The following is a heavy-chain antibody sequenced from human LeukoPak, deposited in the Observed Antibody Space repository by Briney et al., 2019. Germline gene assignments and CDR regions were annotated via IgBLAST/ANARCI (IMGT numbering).Heavy chain of an antibody. Sequence: GGSLRLSCAASGFTSSSYWMHWVRQVPGKGLVWASRISGDGTARNYADSVKGRFTISRDDAKNTVDLQMNSLRGEDTAVYYCVRGRGSYGWFDPWGQGTLVTVSS. CDR1: GFTSSSYW. D-gene: IGHD3-10*01. J-gene: IGHJ5*02. CDR3: VRGRGSYGWFDP. CDR2: ISGDGTAR. V-gene: IGHV3-74*01.